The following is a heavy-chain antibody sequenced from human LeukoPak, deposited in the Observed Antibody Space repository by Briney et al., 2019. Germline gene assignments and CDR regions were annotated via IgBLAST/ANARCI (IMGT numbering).Heavy chain of an antibody. CDR2: VSYTGNT. J-gene: IGHJ4*02. V-gene: IGHV4-39*07. CDR3: ARDLRGSSCYDY. D-gene: IGHD2-2*01. Sequence: SETLSLTCTVSGGSFSSSNYYWGWIRQPPGKGLEYIGSVSYTGNTSYNPSLKSRVTISVDTSKNQFSLKLSSVTAADTAVYYCARDLRGSSCYDYWGQGTLVTVSS. CDR1: GGSFSSSNYY.